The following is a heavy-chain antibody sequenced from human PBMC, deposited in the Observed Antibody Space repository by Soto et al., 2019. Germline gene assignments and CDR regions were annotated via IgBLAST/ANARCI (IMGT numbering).Heavy chain of an antibody. V-gene: IGHV3-23*01. Sequence: EVQLLESGGGLVQPGGSLRLSCAASGFTFATYTMSWVRQTLGKGLEWVSAITGSDGRTYYADSVKGRFTISRDNSKNTLYLQMNSLGAEDTAVYYCAKNSAATIRVGFDYWGQGTLVTVSS. CDR1: GFTFATYT. CDR3: AKNSAATIRVGFDY. D-gene: IGHD5-12*01. J-gene: IGHJ4*02. CDR2: ITGSDGRT.